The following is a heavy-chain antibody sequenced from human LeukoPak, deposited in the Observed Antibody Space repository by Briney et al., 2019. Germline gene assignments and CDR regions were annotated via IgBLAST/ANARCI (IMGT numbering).Heavy chain of an antibody. D-gene: IGHD2-2*01. J-gene: IGHJ4*02. V-gene: IGHV3-64D*09. CDR2: ITSDGGST. CDR1: GFTVSSKY. CDR3: VKTYGYCSATGCYVFDY. Sequence: GGSLRLSCAASGFTVSSKYMSWVRQAPGKGLEYVSGITSDGGSTYYADSVKGRFTISRDNSKNTLYLQMSSQRTEDTAVYSCVKTYGYCSATGCYVFDYWGQGTLVTVSS.